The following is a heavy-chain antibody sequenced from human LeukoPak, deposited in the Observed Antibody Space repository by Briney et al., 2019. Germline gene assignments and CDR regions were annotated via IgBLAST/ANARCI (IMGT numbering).Heavy chain of an antibody. V-gene: IGHV1-18*01. Sequence: GASVKVSCKASGYTFNSYGISWVRQAPGQGLEWMGWISAYNGHTNYAQKFQGRVTMTTDTSTSTAYMELRSLRSDDTAVYYCARAPEYYDILTGYSPTAFDIWGQGTMVTVSS. CDR1: GYTFNSYG. D-gene: IGHD3-9*01. J-gene: IGHJ3*02. CDR3: ARAPEYYDILTGYSPTAFDI. CDR2: ISAYNGHT.